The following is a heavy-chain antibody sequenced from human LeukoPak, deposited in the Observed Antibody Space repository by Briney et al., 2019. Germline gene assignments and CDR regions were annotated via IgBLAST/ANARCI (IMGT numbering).Heavy chain of an antibody. D-gene: IGHD5-18*01. CDR3: ARGPGGGYSYGNWFDP. CDR2: INPNSGGT. J-gene: IGHJ5*02. Sequence: ASVKVSCKASGYTFTGYYMHWVGQAPGQGLEWMGWINPNSGGTNYAQKFQGRVTMNGETSISTAYMELSRLRSDDTAVYYCARGPGGGYSYGNWFDPWGQGTLVTVSS. CDR1: GYTFTGYY. V-gene: IGHV1-2*02.